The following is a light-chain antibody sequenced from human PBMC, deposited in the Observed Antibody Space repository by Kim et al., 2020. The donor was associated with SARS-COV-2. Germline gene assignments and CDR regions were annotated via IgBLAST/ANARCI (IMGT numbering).Light chain of an antibody. J-gene: IGLJ3*02. Sequence: SYELTQPPSVSVAPGKTARITCGGNNIGSKSVHWYQQKPGQAPVLVIYYDSDWPSGIPERFSGSNSGNTATLTISRVEAGDEADYYCQVWDSSSDWVFGGGTQLTVL. CDR2: YDS. CDR3: QVWDSSSDWV. V-gene: IGLV3-21*04. CDR1: NIGSKS.